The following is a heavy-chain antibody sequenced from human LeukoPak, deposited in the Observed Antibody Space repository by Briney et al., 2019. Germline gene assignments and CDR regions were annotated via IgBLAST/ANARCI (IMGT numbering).Heavy chain of an antibody. V-gene: IGHV5-51*01. CDR1: GYSFTNYW. J-gene: IGHJ4*02. D-gene: IGHD5-24*01. Sequence: GESLKSSCKGSGYSFTNYWIGWVRQMPGKGLEWMGIIYPGDSDTRYSPSFQGQVTISADKSINTAYLQWSSLKASDTAIYYCARRDASNFDYWGQGTLVTVSS. CDR2: IYPGDSDT. CDR3: ARRDASNFDY.